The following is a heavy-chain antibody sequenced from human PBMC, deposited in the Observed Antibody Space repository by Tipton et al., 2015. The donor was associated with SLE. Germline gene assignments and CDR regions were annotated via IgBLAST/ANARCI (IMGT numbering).Heavy chain of an antibody. J-gene: IGHJ3*02. CDR2: INPNSGGT. V-gene: IGHV1-2*06. D-gene: IGHD3-22*01. CDR3: ARVSSSSGSHHDAFDI. Sequence: QSGPEVKKPGASVKVSCKASDYTFTKDAIHWVRQAPGQGLEWMGRINPNSGGTNYAQKFQGRVTMTRDTSISTAYMELSRLRSDDTAVYYCARVSSSSGSHHDAFDIWGQGTMVTVSS. CDR1: DYTFTKDA.